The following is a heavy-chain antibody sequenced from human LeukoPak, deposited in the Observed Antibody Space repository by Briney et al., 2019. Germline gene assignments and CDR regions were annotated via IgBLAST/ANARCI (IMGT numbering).Heavy chain of an antibody. J-gene: IGHJ3*02. CDR3: ARGGSGGRAFDI. D-gene: IGHD3-10*01. Sequence: SQTLSLTCAISGDSVSSNSAAWNWIRQSPPRGLECLGRTYYRSKWFNDYAVSVKSRIIIDPDTSKNQFSLQLNSVTPEDTAVYYCARGGSGGRAFDIWGQGTMVTVSS. V-gene: IGHV6-1*01. CDR2: TYYRSKWFN. CDR1: GDSVSSNSAA.